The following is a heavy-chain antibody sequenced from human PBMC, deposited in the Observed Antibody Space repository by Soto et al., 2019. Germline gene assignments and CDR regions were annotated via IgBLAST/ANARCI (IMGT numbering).Heavy chain of an antibody. D-gene: IGHD3-16*02. Sequence: EVQLVESGGGLVQPGGSLRLSCAASGFTFSSYSMNWVRQAPGKGLEWVSYISSSSSTIYYADSVKGRFTISRDNAKNSLYLQMNSLRAEDTAVYYCARDVWRPFGGVITKGFDYWGQGTLVTVSS. V-gene: IGHV3-48*01. CDR3: ARDVWRPFGGVITKGFDY. CDR2: ISSSSSTI. CDR1: GFTFSSYS. J-gene: IGHJ4*02.